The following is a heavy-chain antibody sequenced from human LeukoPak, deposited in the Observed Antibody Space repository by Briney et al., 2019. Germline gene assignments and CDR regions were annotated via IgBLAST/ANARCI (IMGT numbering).Heavy chain of an antibody. CDR2: IYYTGTT. Sequence: SETLSLTCSVSGGSISTHYWSWIRQLPGKGLEWIGYIYYTGTTNYNPSLRSRVTISVDTSRNQFSLRLSSVTAADTAVYYCAREDPQTTVPEGMDVWGHGTTVIVSS. J-gene: IGHJ6*02. CDR3: AREDPQTTVPEGMDV. CDR1: GGSISTHY. V-gene: IGHV4-59*11. D-gene: IGHD4-17*01.